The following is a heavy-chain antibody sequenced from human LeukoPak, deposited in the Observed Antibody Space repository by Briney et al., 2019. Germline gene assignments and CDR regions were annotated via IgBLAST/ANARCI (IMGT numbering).Heavy chain of an antibody. D-gene: IGHD6-6*01. CDR3: AKLLTRIAARPGSFGP. V-gene: IGHV3-23*01. Sequence: GGSLRLSCAASGFTFSSYAMSWVRQAPGKGVEGVAAISGSGGSTYYADSVKGRFTISRDNSKNTLYLKMNSLTAADTAVYYCAKLLTRIAARPGSFGPWGQGTLVTVSS. CDR2: ISGSGGST. CDR1: GFTFSSYA. J-gene: IGHJ5*02.